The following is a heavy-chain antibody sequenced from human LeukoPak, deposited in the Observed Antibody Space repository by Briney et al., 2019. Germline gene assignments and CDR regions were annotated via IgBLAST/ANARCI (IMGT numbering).Heavy chain of an antibody. CDR1: GFTFDDYG. V-gene: IGHV3-20*04. D-gene: IGHD3-22*01. CDR2: INWNGGST. CDR3: ARGTPYYDSSGYYDA. J-gene: IGHJ4*02. Sequence: GGSLRLSCAASGFTFDDYGMSWVRQAPGKGLEWVSGINWNGGSTGYADSVKGRFAISRGNAKNSLYLQMNSLRAEDTALYYCARGTPYYDSSGYYDAWGQGTLVTVSS.